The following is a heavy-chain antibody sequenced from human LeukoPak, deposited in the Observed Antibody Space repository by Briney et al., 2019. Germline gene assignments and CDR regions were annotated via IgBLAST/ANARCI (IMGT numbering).Heavy chain of an antibody. D-gene: IGHD6-13*01. CDR3: TTYTIAAAGTDFDY. Sequence: PGGSLRLSCAASGFTFSNAWMSWVRQAPGKGLEWVGRIKSKTDGGTTDYAAPVKGRFTISRDDSKNTLYLQMNSLKTEDTAVYYCTTYTIAAAGTDFDYWGQGTLVTVSS. CDR2: IKSKTDGGTT. V-gene: IGHV3-15*01. J-gene: IGHJ4*02. CDR1: GFTFSNAW.